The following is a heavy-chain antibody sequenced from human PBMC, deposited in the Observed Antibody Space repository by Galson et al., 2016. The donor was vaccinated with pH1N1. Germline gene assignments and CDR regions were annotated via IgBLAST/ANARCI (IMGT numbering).Heavy chain of an antibody. CDR1: GFTFSSYW. Sequence: SLRLSCAASGFTFSSYWMSWVRQAPGKGLEWVANIKQDGSEKHYVDSVKGRFTISRDNAKNSLYLQMNSLRVEDTAVYFCARNWEGGIDYWGQGTLVTVSS. J-gene: IGHJ4*02. CDR3: ARNWEGGIDY. CDR2: IKQDGSEK. V-gene: IGHV3-7*01. D-gene: IGHD7-27*01.